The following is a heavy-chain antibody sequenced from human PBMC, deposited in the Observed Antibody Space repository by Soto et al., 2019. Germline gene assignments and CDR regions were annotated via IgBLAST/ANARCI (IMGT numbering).Heavy chain of an antibody. CDR1: GYTFTSYA. Sequence: SCKASGYTFTSYAIHWVRQAPGKGLEWVSFIYSGGNTYYADSVKGRFTTSRDNSKNMLYLQMNSLRVEDTAVYYCAREVRVRGFAFDIWGQGTMVTVSS. CDR3: AREVRVRGFAFDI. V-gene: IGHV3-66*01. J-gene: IGHJ3*02. CDR2: IYSGGNT. D-gene: IGHD3-3*01.